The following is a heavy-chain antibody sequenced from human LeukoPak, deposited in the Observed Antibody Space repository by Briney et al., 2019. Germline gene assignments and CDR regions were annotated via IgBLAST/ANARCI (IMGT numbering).Heavy chain of an antibody. CDR1: GGTFSSYA. V-gene: IGHV1-69*13. CDR2: IIPIFGTA. D-gene: IGHD2-15*01. Sequence: ASVKVSCKASGGTFSSYAISWVRQAPGQGLEWMGGIIPIFGTANYAQKFQGRVTITADESTSTAYMELSSLRSEDTAVYYCAKVVAGSCSSSSCFLDQWGQGTLVTVSS. J-gene: IGHJ4*02. CDR3: AKVVAGSCSSSSCFLDQ.